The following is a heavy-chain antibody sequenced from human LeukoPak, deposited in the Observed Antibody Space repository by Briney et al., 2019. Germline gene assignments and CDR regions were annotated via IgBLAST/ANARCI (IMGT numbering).Heavy chain of an antibody. V-gene: IGHV4-39*07. CDR3: ARDRYGSGSLYYYYYYMDV. Sequence: SETLSLTCTVSGGSISSSSYYWGWIRQPPGKGLEWIGSIYYSGSTYYNPSLKSRVTISVDTSKNQFSLKLSSVTAADTAVYYCARDRYGSGSLYYYYYYMDVWGKGTTVTVSS. J-gene: IGHJ6*03. D-gene: IGHD3-10*01. CDR1: GGSISSSSYY. CDR2: IYYSGST.